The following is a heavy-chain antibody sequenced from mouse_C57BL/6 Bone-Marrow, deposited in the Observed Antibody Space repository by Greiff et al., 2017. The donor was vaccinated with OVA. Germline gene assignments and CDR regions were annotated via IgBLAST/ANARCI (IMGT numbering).Heavy chain of an antibody. J-gene: IGHJ3*01. Sequence: QVQLQQSGPELVKPGASVKISCKASGYSFTSYYIHWVKQRPGQGLEWIGWIYPGSGNTKYNEKFKGKATLTADTSYSTAYMQRSSLTSEDSAVYYCARCDYGSRGAWFAYWGQGTLVTVSA. CDR1: GYSFTSYY. V-gene: IGHV1-66*01. CDR2: IYPGSGNT. D-gene: IGHD1-1*01. CDR3: ARCDYGSRGAWFAY.